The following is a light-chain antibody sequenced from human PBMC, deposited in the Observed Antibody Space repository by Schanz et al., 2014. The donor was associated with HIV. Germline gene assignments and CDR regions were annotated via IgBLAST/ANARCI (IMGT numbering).Light chain of an antibody. J-gene: IGKJ4*01. CDR3: QQSYIPPRT. Sequence: DIQMTQSPSSLSASVGDRVTITCRASQTISNYLNWYQQKPGKAPQLLIYAASSLQSGVPSRFSGSGSGTDFTLTISSLKPEDFATYYCQQSYIPPRTFGGGTKVEIK. V-gene: IGKV1-39*01. CDR2: AAS. CDR1: QTISNY.